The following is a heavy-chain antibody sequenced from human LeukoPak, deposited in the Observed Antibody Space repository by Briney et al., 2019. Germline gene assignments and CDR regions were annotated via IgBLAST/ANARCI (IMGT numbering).Heavy chain of an antibody. CDR2: INHSGST. CDR1: GGSFSGYY. Sequence: ETLSLTCAVYGGSFSGYYWSWIRQPPGKGLEWIGEINHSGSTNYNPSLKSRVTISVDTSKNQFSLKLSSVTAADTAVYYCARGPYYYGSGSYYYYYYYGMDVWGQGTTVTVSS. D-gene: IGHD3-10*01. V-gene: IGHV4-34*01. CDR3: ARGPYYYGSGSYYYYYYYGMDV. J-gene: IGHJ6*02.